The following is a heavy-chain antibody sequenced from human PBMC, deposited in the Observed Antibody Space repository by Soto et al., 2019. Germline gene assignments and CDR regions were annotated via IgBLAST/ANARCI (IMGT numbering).Heavy chain of an antibody. D-gene: IGHD5-18*01. CDR3: ARDPATPRRGYSYGSVLGYFDY. CDR2: ISYDGSNK. V-gene: IGHV3-30-3*01. Sequence: QVQLVESGGGVVQPGRSLRLSCAASGFTFSSYAMHWVRQAPGKGLEWVAVISYDGSNKYYADSVKGRFTISRDNSKNTLYLQRNSLRAEDTAVYYCARDPATPRRGYSYGSVLGYFDYWGQGTLVTVSS. J-gene: IGHJ4*02. CDR1: GFTFSSYA.